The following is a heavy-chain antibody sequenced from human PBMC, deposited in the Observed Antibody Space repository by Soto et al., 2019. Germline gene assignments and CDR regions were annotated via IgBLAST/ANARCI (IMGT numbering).Heavy chain of an antibody. CDR1: GYTFTSYY. CDR3: ARDDYYDSSGYRPFDY. CDR2: INPSGGST. J-gene: IGHJ4*02. D-gene: IGHD3-22*01. V-gene: IGHV1-46*01. Sequence: GASVKVSCKAAGYTFTSYYMDWVRQAPGQGLEWMGIINPSGGSTSYAQKFQGRVTMTRDTSTSTVYMELSSPRSEDTAVYYCARDDYYDSSGYRPFDYWGQGTLVNVSS.